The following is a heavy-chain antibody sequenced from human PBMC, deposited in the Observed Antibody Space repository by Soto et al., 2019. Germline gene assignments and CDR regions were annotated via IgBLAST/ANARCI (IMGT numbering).Heavy chain of an antibody. J-gene: IGHJ4*02. D-gene: IGHD6-19*01. CDR2: ISAYNGNT. CDR1: GYTFTSYG. Sequence: GASVKVSCKASGYTFTSYGISWVRQAPGQGLEWMGWISAYNGNTNYAQKLQGRVTMTTDTSTSTAYMELRSLRSDDTAVYYCATTVEYSSSPVYSSGWYFDYWGQGTLVTVSS. CDR3: ATTVEYSSSPVYSSGWYFDY. V-gene: IGHV1-18*01.